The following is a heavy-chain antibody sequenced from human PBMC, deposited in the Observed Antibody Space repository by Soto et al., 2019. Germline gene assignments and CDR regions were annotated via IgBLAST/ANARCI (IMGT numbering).Heavy chain of an antibody. D-gene: IGHD2-15*01. CDR1: GFSLSTSGMG. CDR3: AHRPSYCSGGSCYSGFDY. Sequence: SGPTLVNPTETLTLTCSFSGFSLSTSGMGVAWIRHPPGKALGWLPLIFWDDDKRYRPSLKSRLTITKDTSKNQVVLTMTNMDPVDTATYYCAHRPSYCSGGSCYSGFDYWGQGTLVTVSS. V-gene: IGHV2-5*02. J-gene: IGHJ4*02. CDR2: IFWDDDK.